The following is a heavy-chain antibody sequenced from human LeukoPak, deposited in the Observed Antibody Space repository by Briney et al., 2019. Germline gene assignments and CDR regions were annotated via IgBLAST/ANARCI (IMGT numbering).Heavy chain of an antibody. J-gene: IGHJ4*02. CDR1: GGSISSYY. CDR2: IYYSGST. CDR3: ARHRRLAVAGFDF. Sequence: SETLSLTCTVSGGSISSYYWSWIRQPPGKGLEWIGYIYYSGSTNYNPSLKSRVTISVDTSKNQFSLKLRSVTAADTAVYYCARHRRLAVAGFDFWGQGTLVTVSS. D-gene: IGHD6-19*01. V-gene: IGHV4-59*08.